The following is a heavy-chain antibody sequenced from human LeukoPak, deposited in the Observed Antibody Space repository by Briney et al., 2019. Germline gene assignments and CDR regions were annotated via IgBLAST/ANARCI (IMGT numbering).Heavy chain of an antibody. CDR1: GGTFNSYA. D-gene: IGHD3-9*01. CDR3: ARGSILTGDYYYYYMDV. V-gene: IGHV1-69*06. J-gene: IGHJ6*03. Sequence: GASVKVSCKASGGTFNSYAISWVRQAPGQGLEWMGGIIPIFGTTNYARKFRGRVTLTADKSTRTAYMELSSLRSEDTAVYYCARGSILTGDYYYYYMDVWGKGTTVTISS. CDR2: IIPIFGTT.